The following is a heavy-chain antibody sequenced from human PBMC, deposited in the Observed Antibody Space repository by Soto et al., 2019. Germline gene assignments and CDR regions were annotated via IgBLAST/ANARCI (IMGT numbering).Heavy chain of an antibody. CDR2: MNPNSGNT. CDR1: GYTFTSYD. CDR3: ARLRVVVVAAHDAFDI. Sequence: ASVKVSCKASGYTFTSYDINWVRQATGQGLEWMGWMNPNSGNTGYAQKFQGRVTMTRNTSISTAYMELSSLRSEDTAVYYCARLRVVVVAAHDAFDIWGQGTMVTVSS. D-gene: IGHD2-15*01. V-gene: IGHV1-8*01. J-gene: IGHJ3*02.